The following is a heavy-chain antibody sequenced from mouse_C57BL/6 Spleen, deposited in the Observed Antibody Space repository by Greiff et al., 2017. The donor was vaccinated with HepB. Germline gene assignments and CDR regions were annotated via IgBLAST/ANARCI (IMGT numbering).Heavy chain of an antibody. D-gene: IGHD2-13*01. CDR1: GYTFTSYW. CDR2: IYPGSGST. V-gene: IGHV1-55*01. Sequence: QVQLQQPGAELVKPGASVKMSCKASGYTFTSYWITWVKQRPGQGLEWIGDIYPGSGSTNYNEKFKRKATLTVDPSSSTAYMQLSSLTSEDSAVYYCAREGGEYDAWFAYWGQGTLVTVSA. CDR3: AREGGEYDAWFAY. J-gene: IGHJ3*01.